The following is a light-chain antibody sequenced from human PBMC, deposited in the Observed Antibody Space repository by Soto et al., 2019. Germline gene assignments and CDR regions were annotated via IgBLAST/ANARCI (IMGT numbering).Light chain of an antibody. V-gene: IGKV3-20*01. CDR1: QSDSSRF. CDR2: STF. Sequence: DIVLTQSPGTLSLSPGDRATLSCRASQSDSSRFLAWYQQKPGQAPRLLIHSTFRRDTGIPDRFSGSGSGTDFTLTISRLEPEDYAVYYCQLYGSSWTFGQGTKVAIK. J-gene: IGKJ1*01. CDR3: QLYGSSWT.